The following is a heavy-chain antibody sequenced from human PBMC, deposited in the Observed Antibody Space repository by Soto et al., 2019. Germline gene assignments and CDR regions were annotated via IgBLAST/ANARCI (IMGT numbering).Heavy chain of an antibody. Sequence: ASVKVSCKVSGYTLTELSMHWVRQAPGKGLEWMGGFDPEDGETIYAQKFQGRVTITADESTNTAYMELSSLRSEDTAVYYCAREKLIVGATNWFDPWGQGTLVTVSS. CDR1: GYTLTELS. D-gene: IGHD1-26*01. CDR3: AREKLIVGATNWFDP. V-gene: IGHV1-24*01. J-gene: IGHJ5*02. CDR2: FDPEDGET.